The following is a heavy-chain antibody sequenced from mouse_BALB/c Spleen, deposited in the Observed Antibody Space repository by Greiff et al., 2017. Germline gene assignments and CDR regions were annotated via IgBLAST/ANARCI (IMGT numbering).Heavy chain of an antibody. CDR1: GFNIKDTY. CDR3: ARAGYRYDGYAMDY. CDR2: IDPANGNT. J-gene: IGHJ4*01. V-gene: IGHV14-3*02. Sequence: EVQLQQSGAELVKPGASVKLSCTASGFNIKDTYMHWVKQRPEQGLEWIGRIDPANGNTKSDPKFQGKATITAVTYSNTVYLQLSSLTSEDTAVDYSARAGYRYDGYAMDYWGQGTSVTVAS. D-gene: IGHD2-14*01.